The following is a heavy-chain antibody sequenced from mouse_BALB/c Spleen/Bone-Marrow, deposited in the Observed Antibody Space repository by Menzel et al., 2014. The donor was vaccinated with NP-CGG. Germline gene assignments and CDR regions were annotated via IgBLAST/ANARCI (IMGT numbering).Heavy chain of an antibody. CDR1: GYTFTDYA. CDR2: ISTYYGDA. CDR3: ARGNYGNFAY. J-gene: IGHJ3*01. D-gene: IGHD2-1*01. Sequence: QVQLQQSGAELVRPGVSAKISCKGSGYTFTDYAMHWVKQSHAKSLEWIGVISTYYGDASYNQKFKGKATMTVDKSSSTAYMELARLTSEDSAIYYCARGNYGNFAYWGQGTLVTVSA. V-gene: IGHV1S137*01.